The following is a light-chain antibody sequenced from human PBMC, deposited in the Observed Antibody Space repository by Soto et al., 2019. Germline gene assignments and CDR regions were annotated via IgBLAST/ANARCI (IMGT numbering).Light chain of an antibody. CDR3: AAWDDNLSGLYV. J-gene: IGLJ1*01. Sequence: QSVLTQSPSASGSPGQRVTSCCSGSASTIGRNYVYWYQQLPGTAPKLLIYRNSQRPSGVPDRFSGSKSGTSASLAISGLRSEDEADYYCAAWDDNLSGLYVFGAGTKVTVL. V-gene: IGLV1-47*01. CDR2: RNS. CDR1: ASTIGRNY.